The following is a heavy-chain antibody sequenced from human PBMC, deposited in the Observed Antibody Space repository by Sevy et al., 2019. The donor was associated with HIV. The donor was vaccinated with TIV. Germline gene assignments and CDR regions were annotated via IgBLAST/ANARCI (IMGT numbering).Heavy chain of an antibody. V-gene: IGHV4-59*01. CDR3: ARDMGIAAAGTRGGFDY. CDR1: GGSISSYY. CDR2: IYYSGST. Sequence: SETLSLTCTVSGGSISSYYWSWIRQPPGKGLEWIGYIYYSGSTNYNPSLKSRVTISVDTSKNQFSLKLSSVTGADTAVYYCARDMGIAAAGTRGGFDYWGQGTLVTVSS. J-gene: IGHJ4*02. D-gene: IGHD6-13*01.